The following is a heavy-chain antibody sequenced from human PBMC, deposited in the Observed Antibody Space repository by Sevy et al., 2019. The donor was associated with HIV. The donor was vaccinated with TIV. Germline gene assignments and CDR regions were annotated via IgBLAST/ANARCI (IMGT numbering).Heavy chain of an antibody. J-gene: IGHJ4*02. V-gene: IGHV3-33*08. CDR2: IWHDGNSE. Sequence: GGSLRLSCVASRFTFSTYVMHWVRQAPGKGLEWVAVIWHDGNSEYYADSVRGRFTISRDDSKSTLYLQMNSLRPEDTALYYCASEAGYGTDSRPFDYWGQGTLVTVSS. CDR1: RFTFSTYV. D-gene: IGHD5-12*01. CDR3: ASEAGYGTDSRPFDY.